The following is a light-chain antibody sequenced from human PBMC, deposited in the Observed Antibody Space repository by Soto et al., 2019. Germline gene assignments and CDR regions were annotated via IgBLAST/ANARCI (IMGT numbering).Light chain of an antibody. CDR2: RAS. CDR1: QNIYSN. J-gene: IGKJ5*01. CDR3: QQYKNWPL. Sequence: RVVTKSPSTLSVSKGERATFSCRASQNIYSNIAWYQQRPGQAPRLLIYRASTRATGVPARFSGSGSGTEFTLTISSLQSEDFAVYYCQQYKNWPLFGQVTRLAIK. V-gene: IGKV3-15*01.